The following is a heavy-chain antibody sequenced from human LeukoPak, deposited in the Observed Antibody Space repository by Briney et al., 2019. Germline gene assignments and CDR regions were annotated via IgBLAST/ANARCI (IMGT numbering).Heavy chain of an antibody. J-gene: IGHJ4*02. CDR2: ISSSSSYI. Sequence: PGGSLRLSCEASGFTLSSHWMSWVRQAPGKGLEWVSSISSSSSYIYYADSVKGRFTISRDNAKNPLYLQMNSLRAEDTAVFYCARMYGDYLGYWGQGTLVTVFS. V-gene: IGHV3-21*01. CDR3: ARMYGDYLGY. CDR1: GFTLSSHW. D-gene: IGHD4-17*01.